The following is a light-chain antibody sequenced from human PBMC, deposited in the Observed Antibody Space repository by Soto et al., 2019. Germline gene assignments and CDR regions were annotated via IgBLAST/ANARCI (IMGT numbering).Light chain of an antibody. J-gene: IGLJ2*01. CDR1: SSDVGGYNY. V-gene: IGLV2-14*01. Sequence: QSALTQPPSASGSPGQSVTISCAGTSSDVGGYNYVSWYQQHPGKAPKLMIYEVSYRPSWVSNRFSGSKSGNTGSLTISGLQAEDGADYYCSSFTTTTTLVVFGGGTKLPS. CDR3: SSFTTTTTLVV. CDR2: EVS.